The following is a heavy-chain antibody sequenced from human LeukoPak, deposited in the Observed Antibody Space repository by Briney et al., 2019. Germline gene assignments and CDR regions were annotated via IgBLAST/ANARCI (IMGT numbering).Heavy chain of an antibody. J-gene: IGHJ2*01. CDR3: ARVEIAGAGDFWYFNL. Sequence: GGSLRLSCAASGFTFSSYWMSWVRQAPGKGLEWVANIKQDGSEKYYVDSVKGRFTISRDNAKNSLYLQMNSLRAEDTAVYYCARVEIAGAGDFWYFNLWGRGTQVTFSS. D-gene: IGHD6-13*01. V-gene: IGHV3-7*01. CDR1: GFTFSSYW. CDR2: IKQDGSEK.